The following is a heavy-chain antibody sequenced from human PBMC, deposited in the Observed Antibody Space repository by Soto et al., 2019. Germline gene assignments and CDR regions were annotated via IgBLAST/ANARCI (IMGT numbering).Heavy chain of an antibody. CDR3: AREVMTSVTRGWFDP. J-gene: IGHJ5*02. Sequence: QVQLQESGPGLVRPSQTLSLTSTVSGGSLNSGGYFWSWIRQVPGKGLEWIGYVYSGDIAYYNPSLQSRVTISLDTSKKQFSLTLTSVTAADTAIYFCAREVMTSVTRGWFDPWGQRTLVTVSS. D-gene: IGHD4-17*01. CDR1: GGSLNSGGYF. V-gene: IGHV4-31*03. CDR2: VYSGDIA.